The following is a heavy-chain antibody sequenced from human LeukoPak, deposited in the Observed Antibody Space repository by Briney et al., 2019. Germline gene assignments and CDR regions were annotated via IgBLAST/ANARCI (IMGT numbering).Heavy chain of an antibody. Sequence: PSETLSLPFTVSGGSISSYHWSWIRQPPGKGLEWIGYIYTSGSTNYNPSLKSRVTISVDTSNNQFSLKLSSVTAADTAVYYCASFGGPFDPWGQGTLVTVSS. V-gene: IGHV4-4*09. CDR3: ASFGGPFDP. D-gene: IGHD3-3*01. CDR1: GGSISSYH. J-gene: IGHJ5*02. CDR2: IYTSGST.